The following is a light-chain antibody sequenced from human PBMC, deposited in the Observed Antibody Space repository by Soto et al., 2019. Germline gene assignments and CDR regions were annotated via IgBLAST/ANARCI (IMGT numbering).Light chain of an antibody. CDR1: QDISNY. V-gene: IGKV1-33*01. Sequence: DIQMTQSPYSLSASVGDRVTITCQASQDISNYLNWYQQKPGKAPKLLIYDASNLETGVPSRFSGSGSGTDFTFTISSLQPEDSATYYCQQYDNLPLTFGGGTKVEIK. CDR3: QQYDNLPLT. CDR2: DAS. J-gene: IGKJ4*01.